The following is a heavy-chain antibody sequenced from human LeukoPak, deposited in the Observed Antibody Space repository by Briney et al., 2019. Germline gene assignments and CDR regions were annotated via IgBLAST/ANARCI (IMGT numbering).Heavy chain of an antibody. Sequence: GGSLRLSCAASGFTFSSYGMHWVSQAPGKGMEWVADIWYDGSNKYYADSVKGRFTISRDNSKNPLYLQMNGLRAEDTAVYYCARGRGPSSWYHGDYYYGMDVWGQGTTVTVSS. V-gene: IGHV3-33*01. CDR2: IWYDGSNK. CDR3: ARGRGPSSWYHGDYYYGMDV. J-gene: IGHJ6*02. CDR1: GFTFSSYG. D-gene: IGHD6-13*01.